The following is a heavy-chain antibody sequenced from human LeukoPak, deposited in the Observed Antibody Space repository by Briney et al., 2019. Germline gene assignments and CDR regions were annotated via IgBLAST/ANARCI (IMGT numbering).Heavy chain of an antibody. CDR2: VSAYNGNT. CDR1: GYTFTSYG. D-gene: IGHD5-18*01. Sequence: ASVKVSCKASGYTFTSYGISWVRQAPGQGLEWMVWVSAYNGNTNYAQKLLGRVTMTTDTSTNTAYMELRSLRSDDTAVYYCARLPSRGYNYDTGDYWGQGTLVTVSS. V-gene: IGHV1-18*01. J-gene: IGHJ4*02. CDR3: ARLPSRGYNYDTGDY.